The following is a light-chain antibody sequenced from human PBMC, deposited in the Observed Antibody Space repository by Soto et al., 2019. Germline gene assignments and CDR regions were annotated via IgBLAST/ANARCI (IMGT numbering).Light chain of an antibody. CDR1: SSDVGSYNL. CDR3: YSYAGENLYV. CDR2: EGT. Sequence: QSALAQPASVSASPGQSITIPCTGTSSDVGSYNLVSWFQQHPGKVPKLLIYEGTKRPTGLSDRFSGSKSGTTASLTISGLQAEDEAHYYCYSYAGENLYVFGTGTKVTVL. V-gene: IGLV2-23*01. J-gene: IGLJ1*01.